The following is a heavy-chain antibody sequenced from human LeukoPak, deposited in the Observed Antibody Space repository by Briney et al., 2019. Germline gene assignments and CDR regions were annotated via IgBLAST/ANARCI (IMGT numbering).Heavy chain of an antibody. CDR2: INTNTGNP. CDR3: ARGGDFYCGGDCATFDY. V-gene: IGHV7-4-1*02. Sequence: ASVKVSCKAAGYTFTSYAMNWVRQAPGQGLEWMGWINTNTGNPTYAQGFTGRFVFSLDTSVSTAYLQISSLKAEDTAVYYCARGGDFYCGGDCATFDYWGXGTLXTVSS. CDR1: GYTFTSYA. J-gene: IGHJ4*01. D-gene: IGHD2-21*02.